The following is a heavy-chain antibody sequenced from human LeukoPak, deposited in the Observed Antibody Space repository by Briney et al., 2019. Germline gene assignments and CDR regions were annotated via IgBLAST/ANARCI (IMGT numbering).Heavy chain of an antibody. CDR1: GFTFNTYG. CDR2: ISSGASTI. Sequence: PGGSLRLSCAASGFTFNTYGMTWVRQAPGKGLEWVSYISSGASTIYYADSVKGRFTISRDNAKNSLYLQMNSLRVEDTAVYYCARDQGDYWGQGTLVTVSS. CDR3: ARDQGDY. J-gene: IGHJ4*02. V-gene: IGHV3-48*01.